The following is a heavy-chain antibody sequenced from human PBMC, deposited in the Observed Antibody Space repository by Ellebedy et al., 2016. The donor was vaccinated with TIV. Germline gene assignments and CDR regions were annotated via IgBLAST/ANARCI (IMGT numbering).Heavy chain of an antibody. D-gene: IGHD3-16*02. V-gene: IGHV1-69*13. CDR2: IIPIFGTP. CDR1: GGTITSYN. J-gene: IGHJ3*02. CDR3: ARDQVPYHDTSDPRGGHVFDI. Sequence: SVKVSCXASGGTITSYNINWVRQAPGQGLEWMGGIIPIFGTPSHAQKYQGRVTITADEFTSTAYMEVNNLTSDDTAVYYCARDQVPYHDTSDPRGGHVFDIWGQGTPVIVS.